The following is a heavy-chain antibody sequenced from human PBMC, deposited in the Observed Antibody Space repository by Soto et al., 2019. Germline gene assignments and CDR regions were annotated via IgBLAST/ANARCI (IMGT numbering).Heavy chain of an antibody. Sequence: TSETLSLTCAVYGGSFSGYYWSWIRQPPGKGLEWIGEINHSGSTNYNPSLKSRVTISVDTSKNQFSLKLSSVTAADTAVYYCAREGIVGARIPYYYYYYGMDVWGQGTTVTVSS. V-gene: IGHV4-34*01. CDR2: INHSGST. CDR3: AREGIVGARIPYYYYYYGMDV. D-gene: IGHD1-26*01. CDR1: GGSFSGYY. J-gene: IGHJ6*02.